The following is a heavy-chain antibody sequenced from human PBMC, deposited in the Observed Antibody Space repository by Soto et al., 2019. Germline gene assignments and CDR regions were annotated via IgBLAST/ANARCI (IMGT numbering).Heavy chain of an antibody. V-gene: IGHV3-30*18. CDR1: GFTFSSYG. D-gene: IGHD3-3*01. J-gene: IGHJ3*02. Sequence: GGSLRLSCAASGFTFSSYGMHWVRQAPGKGLEWVAVISYDGSNKYYTDSVKGRFTISRDNSKNTLYLQMNSLRAEDTAVYYCAKALYDFWSGSSDAFDIWGQGT. CDR2: ISYDGSNK. CDR3: AKALYDFWSGSSDAFDI.